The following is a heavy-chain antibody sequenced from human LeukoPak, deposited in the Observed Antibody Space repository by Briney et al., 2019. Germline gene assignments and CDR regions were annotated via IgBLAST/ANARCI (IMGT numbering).Heavy chain of an antibody. CDR3: AKGSGNGYGSGPFDY. D-gene: IGHD3-10*01. CDR1: GFTFSSYS. V-gene: IGHV3-23*01. Sequence: GGSLRLSCAASGFTFSSYSMNWVRQAPGKGLEWVSSISTDAGETHYADSVKGRFTISRDNSKNTVSLQMSSLRAEDTALYYCAKGSGNGYGSGPFDYWGQGTLVTVSS. J-gene: IGHJ4*02. CDR2: ISTDAGET.